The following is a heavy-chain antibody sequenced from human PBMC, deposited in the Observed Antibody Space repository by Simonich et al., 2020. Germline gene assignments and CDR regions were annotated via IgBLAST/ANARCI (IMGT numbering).Heavy chain of an antibody. Sequence: QVQLQQWGAGLLKPSETLSLTCAVYGGSFSGYYWSWIRQPPGKGLEWIGEINDRGRTNYNPSLKRRVTISVDTSKNQFSLKLSSVTAADTAVYYCARHLQLGPFDYWGQGTLVTVSS. CDR2: INDRGRT. D-gene: IGHD1-1*01. J-gene: IGHJ4*02. V-gene: IGHV4-34*01. CDR3: ARHLQLGPFDY. CDR1: GGSFSGYY.